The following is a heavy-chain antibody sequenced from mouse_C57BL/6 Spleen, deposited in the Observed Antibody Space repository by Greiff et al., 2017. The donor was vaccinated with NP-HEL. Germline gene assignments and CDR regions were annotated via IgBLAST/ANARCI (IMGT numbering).Heavy chain of an antibody. J-gene: IGHJ3*01. CDR1: GFTFSNYW. CDR3: TRGVTTGFAY. Sequence: EVKVEESGGGLVQPGGSMKLSCVASGFTFSNYWMNWVRQSPEKGLEWVAQIRLKSDNYATHYAESVKGRFTISRDDSKSSVYLQMNNLRAEDTGIYYCTRGVTTGFAYWGQGTLVTVSA. D-gene: IGHD2-2*01. V-gene: IGHV6-3*01. CDR2: IRLKSDNYAT.